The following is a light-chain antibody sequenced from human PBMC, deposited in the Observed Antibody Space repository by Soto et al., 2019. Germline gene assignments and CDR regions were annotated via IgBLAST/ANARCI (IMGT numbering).Light chain of an antibody. CDR3: CSYTATNTRS. J-gene: IGLJ2*01. Sequence: QSALTQPASVSASPGQSITISCTGTSSDVGGYNYVSWYQQHPGKAPNLIIFEVSNRPSGVSNRLSGAKSGKTASLTISGLEAGDEADYYCCSYTATNTRSFCGGTKLTVL. CDR2: EVS. V-gene: IGLV2-14*01. CDR1: SSDVGGYNY.